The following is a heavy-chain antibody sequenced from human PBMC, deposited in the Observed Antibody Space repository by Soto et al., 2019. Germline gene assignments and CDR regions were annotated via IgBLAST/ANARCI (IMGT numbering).Heavy chain of an antibody. J-gene: IGHJ6*02. Sequence: GGSLRLSCAASGFPFSSYSMNWVRQAPGKGLEWVSSISSSSSYIYYADSVKGRFTISRDNAKNSLYLQMNSLRAEDTAVYYCARSHYDYYYGMDVWGQGTTVTVSS. CDR1: GFPFSSYS. V-gene: IGHV3-21*01. CDR3: ARSHYDYYYGMDV. CDR2: ISSSSSYI.